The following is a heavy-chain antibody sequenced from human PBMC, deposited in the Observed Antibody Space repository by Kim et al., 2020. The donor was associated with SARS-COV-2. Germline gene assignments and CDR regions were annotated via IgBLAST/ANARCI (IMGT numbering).Heavy chain of an antibody. CDR2: ISYDGSNK. V-gene: IGHV3-30*18. Sequence: GGSLRLSCAASGFTFSSYGMHWVRQAPGKGLEWVAVISYDGSNKYYADSVKGRFTISRDNSKNTLYLQMNSLRAEDTAVYYCAKDEWRYCSGGSCQPQPFDYWGQGTLVTVSS. CDR3: AKDEWRYCSGGSCQPQPFDY. D-gene: IGHD2-15*01. CDR1: GFTFSSYG. J-gene: IGHJ4*02.